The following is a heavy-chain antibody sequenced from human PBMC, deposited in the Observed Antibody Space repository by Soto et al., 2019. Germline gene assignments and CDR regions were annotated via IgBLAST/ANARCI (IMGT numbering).Heavy chain of an antibody. J-gene: IGHJ4*02. CDR2: LTDTGGST. V-gene: IGHV3-23*01. Sequence: GGSLRLSCVVSTSHFKDYAMALVRQSPGKGLEWVSSLTDTGGSTYYAASVKGRFTISRDNSRNTVYLQMDRLRVADKAVYYCAKIKGAIIVLHFDTWGQGTQVTVSS. CDR1: TSHFKDYA. CDR3: AKIKGAIIVLHFDT. D-gene: IGHD3-16*02.